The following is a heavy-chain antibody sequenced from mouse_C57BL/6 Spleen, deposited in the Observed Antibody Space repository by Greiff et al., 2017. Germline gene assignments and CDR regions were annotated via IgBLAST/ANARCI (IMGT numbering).Heavy chain of an antibody. CDR2: IDPENGDT. D-gene: IGHD1-1*01. V-gene: IGHV14-4*01. CDR1: GFNIKDDY. Sequence: EVKLMESGAELVRPGASVKLSCTASGFNIKDDYMHWVKQRPEQGLEWIGWIDPENGDTEYASKFQGKATITADTSSNTAYLQLSSLTSEDTAVYYCTTDYGSNYAMDYWGQGTSVTVSS. J-gene: IGHJ4*01. CDR3: TTDYGSNYAMDY.